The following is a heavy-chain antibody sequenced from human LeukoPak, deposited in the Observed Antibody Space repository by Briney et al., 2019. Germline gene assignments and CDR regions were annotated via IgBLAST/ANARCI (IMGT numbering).Heavy chain of an antibody. V-gene: IGHV1-2*02. CDR1: GGTFSSYA. D-gene: IGHD2-2*01. Sequence: ASVKVSCKASGGTFSSYAISWVRQAPGQGLEWMGWINPNSGGTNYAQKFQGRVTMTRDTSISTAYMELSRLRSDDTAVYYCARGQWGSTSWIDYWGQGTLVTVSS. CDR2: INPNSGGT. J-gene: IGHJ4*02. CDR3: ARGQWGSTSWIDY.